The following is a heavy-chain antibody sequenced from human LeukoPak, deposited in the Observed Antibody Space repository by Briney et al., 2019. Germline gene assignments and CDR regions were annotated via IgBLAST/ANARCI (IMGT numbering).Heavy chain of an antibody. V-gene: IGHV4-59*01. CDR1: GGSLHKKH. CDR3: ARGTAIIVVPATMPAYAEYPSFDY. D-gene: IGHD2-2*01. Sequence: PSETLSLTCTDSGGSLHKKHWTCRPQPPGKRPEWIGFVYYSGSTNYNPSLKSRVTISVDTSNNQYSLNLRSVTTADTAVYYCARGTAIIVVPATMPAYAEYPSFDYWGQGTLVTVSS. CDR2: VYYSGST. J-gene: IGHJ4*02.